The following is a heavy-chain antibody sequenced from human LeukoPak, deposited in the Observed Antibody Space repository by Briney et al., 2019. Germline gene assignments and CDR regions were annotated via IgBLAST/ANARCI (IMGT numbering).Heavy chain of an antibody. CDR2: ITGASNYI. CDR1: GFTFSSYT. J-gene: IGHJ5*02. Sequence: GGSLRLSCAASGFTFSSYTMHWVRQAPGKGLEWVSSITGASNYIFYADSVKGRFTISRDNSKNTLYLQMNSLRAEDTAVYYCARDRGNNWFDPWGQGTLVTVSS. CDR3: ARDRGNNWFDP. D-gene: IGHD6-13*01. V-gene: IGHV3-21*01.